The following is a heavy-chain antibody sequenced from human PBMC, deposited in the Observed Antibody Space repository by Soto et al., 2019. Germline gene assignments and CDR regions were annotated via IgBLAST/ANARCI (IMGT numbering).Heavy chain of an antibody. CDR3: ALGGDYYYYYGMDV. CDR1: RFTFSSYA. J-gene: IGHJ6*02. Sequence: GGSLRLSCAASRFTFSSYAMSWVRQAPGKGLEWVSAISGSGGSTYYADSVKGRFTISRDNSKNTLYLQMNSLRAEDTAVYYCALGGDYYYYYGMDVWGQGTTVTVSS. CDR2: ISGSGGST. D-gene: IGHD3-10*01. V-gene: IGHV3-23*01.